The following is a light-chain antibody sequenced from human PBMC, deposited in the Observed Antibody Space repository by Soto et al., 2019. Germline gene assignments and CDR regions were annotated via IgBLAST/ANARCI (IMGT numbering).Light chain of an antibody. J-gene: IGKJ3*01. Sequence: VVLTQSPATLSLSPGEPATLSCRASQSISSNLAWYQQKNGQTPRLLIYGASTRAAGIPARFSGSGSGTDFTLTISSLQSEDFAVYYCQQYNNWPPFSFGPGTKVDIK. V-gene: IGKV3-15*01. CDR3: QQYNNWPPFS. CDR2: GAS. CDR1: QSISSN.